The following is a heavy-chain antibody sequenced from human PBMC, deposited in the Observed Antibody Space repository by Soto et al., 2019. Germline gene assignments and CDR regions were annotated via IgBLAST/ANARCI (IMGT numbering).Heavy chain of an antibody. CDR3: TTDGPFVLEVAH. CDR2: INPSGGST. D-gene: IGHD2-8*01. V-gene: IGHV1-46*01. CDR1: GYTFTSYY. J-gene: IGHJ4*02. Sequence: ASVKVSCKASGYTFTSYYMHWVRQAPGQGLEWMGIINPSGGSTSYAQKFQGRVTMTRDTSTSTVYMELSSLRSEDTAVYYCTTDGPFVLEVAHWGQGTLVTVSS.